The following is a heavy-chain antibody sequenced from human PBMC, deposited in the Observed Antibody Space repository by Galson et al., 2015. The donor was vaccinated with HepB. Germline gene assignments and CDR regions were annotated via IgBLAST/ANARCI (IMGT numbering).Heavy chain of an antibody. Sequence: SLRLSCAASGFTFEDYAMHWVRQVPGKGLEWVAGISWKSDFTGYADSVRGRFTISRDNAKNSLYLQMNSLRTEDTALYYCAQDLTYYYGSGSYFVGMNAWGQGTTVTVSA. V-gene: IGHV3-9*01. J-gene: IGHJ6*01. CDR2: ISWKSDFT. CDR1: GFTFEDYA. CDR3: AQDLTYYYGSGSYFVGMNA. D-gene: IGHD3-10*01.